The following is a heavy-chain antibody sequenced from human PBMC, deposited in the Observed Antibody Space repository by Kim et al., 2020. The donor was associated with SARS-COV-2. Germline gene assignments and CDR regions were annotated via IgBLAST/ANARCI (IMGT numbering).Heavy chain of an antibody. Sequence: TDYADSWRGRFTISRDNAKNTLFLQMNSLRADDTAVYYCARDLSGGGDSWGQGTLVTVSS. CDR3: ARDLSGGGDS. D-gene: IGHD3-16*01. J-gene: IGHJ4*02. CDR2: T. V-gene: IGHV3-74*01.